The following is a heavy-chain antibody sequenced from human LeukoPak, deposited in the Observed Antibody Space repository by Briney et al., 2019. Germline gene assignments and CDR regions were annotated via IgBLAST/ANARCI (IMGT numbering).Heavy chain of an antibody. CDR3: ARDAGNSGYGMDV. CDR2: ISSSSSYI. V-gene: IGHV3-21*01. Sequence: EGSLRLSCAASGFTFSSYTMNWVRQAPGKGLEWVSSISSSSSYIYYADSVKGRFTISRDSAKNSLYLQMSSLRDEDTAVYYCARDAGNSGYGMDVWGQGTTVTVSS. CDR1: GFTFSSYT. D-gene: IGHD6-19*01. J-gene: IGHJ6*02.